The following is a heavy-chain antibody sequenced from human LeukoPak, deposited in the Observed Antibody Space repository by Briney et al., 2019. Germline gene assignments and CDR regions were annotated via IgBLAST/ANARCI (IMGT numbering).Heavy chain of an antibody. V-gene: IGHV1-2*02. CDR3: ASLPDIAVASY. D-gene: IGHD6-19*01. Sequence: ASVKVSCKASGYTFTGYYMHWVRQAPGQGLEWMGWINPNSGGTNYAQKFQGRVTKTRDTSISTAYMELSKLRSDGPAVYYCASLPDIAVASYWGQGTLVTVSS. CDR2: INPNSGGT. CDR1: GYTFTGYY. J-gene: IGHJ4*02.